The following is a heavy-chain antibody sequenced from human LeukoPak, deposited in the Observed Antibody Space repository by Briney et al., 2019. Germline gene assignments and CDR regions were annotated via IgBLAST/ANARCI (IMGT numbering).Heavy chain of an antibody. V-gene: IGHV3-7*04. D-gene: IGHD5-18*01. CDR3: ARDRARVEGQLGSFDY. CDR1: GFTFSSYW. CDR2: IKQDGSEK. J-gene: IGHJ4*02. Sequence: PGGSLRLSCAASGFTFSSYWMNWVRQAPGKGLEWVANIKQDGSEKYYVDSMKGRFTISRDNAKNSLYLQMDSLRAEDTAVYYCARDRARVEGQLGSFDYWGQGTLVTVSS.